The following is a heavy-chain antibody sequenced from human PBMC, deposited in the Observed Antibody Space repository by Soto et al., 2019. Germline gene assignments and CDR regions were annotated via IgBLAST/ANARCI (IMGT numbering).Heavy chain of an antibody. Sequence: SETLSLTCTVSGGSISSSSYYWGWIRQPPGKGLEWIGYIYYSGSPYYNPSLKSRVTISVDTSKNQFSLKLSSVTAADTAVYYCAVPAXSVAGASGSYYYYGMDVWGQGTTVTVSS. J-gene: IGHJ6*02. CDR1: GGSISSSSYY. V-gene: IGHV4-39*01. CDR3: AVPAXSVAGASGSYYYYGMDV. CDR2: IYYSGSP. D-gene: IGHD6-19*01.